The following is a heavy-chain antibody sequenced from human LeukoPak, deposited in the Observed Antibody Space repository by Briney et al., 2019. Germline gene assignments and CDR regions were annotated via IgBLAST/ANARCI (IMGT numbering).Heavy chain of an antibody. J-gene: IGHJ4*02. Sequence: GRSLRLSCAASGFTFSSYAMHWVRQAPGKGLEWVAVIPYDGSNKYYADSVKGRFTISRDNSKNTLYLQMNSLRAEDTAVYYCAREGAAAGTFDYWGQGTLVTVSS. CDR3: AREGAAAGTFDY. D-gene: IGHD6-13*01. V-gene: IGHV3-30-3*01. CDR1: GFTFSSYA. CDR2: IPYDGSNK.